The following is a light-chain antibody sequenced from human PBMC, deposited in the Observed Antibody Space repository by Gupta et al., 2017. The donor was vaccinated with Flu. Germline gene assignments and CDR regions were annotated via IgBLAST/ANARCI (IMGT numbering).Light chain of an antibody. CDR3: QQYGSSAKT. V-gene: IGKV3-20*01. CDR2: GSS. J-gene: IGKJ2*01. Sequence: ERATLSCRASQSVSSSYLAWHQQKPGPAPRLLIYGSSSRATGIPDRCSGSGSGTDSTLTISRLEPEDVAEYYCQQYGSSAKTFGQGTKLEI. CDR1: QSVSSSY.